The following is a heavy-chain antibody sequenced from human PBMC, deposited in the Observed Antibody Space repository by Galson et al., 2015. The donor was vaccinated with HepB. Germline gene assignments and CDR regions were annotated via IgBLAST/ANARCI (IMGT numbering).Heavy chain of an antibody. CDR2: IYAGGDT. CDR1: GFDVSSAY. J-gene: IGHJ4*02. Sequence: SLRLSCAASGFDVSSAYMSWARQAPGKGLDWISVIYAGGDTDFYADSVKGRFTISRDKSGKTVYLHMNRLRAEDTAVYYCVGQRWLHFHWGLGVLVTVSS. D-gene: IGHD3-22*01. V-gene: IGHV3-66*01. CDR3: VGQRWLHFH.